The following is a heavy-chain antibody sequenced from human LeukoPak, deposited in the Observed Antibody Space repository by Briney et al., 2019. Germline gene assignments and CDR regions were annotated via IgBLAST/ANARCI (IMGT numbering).Heavy chain of an antibody. V-gene: IGHV4-4*07. CDR3: ARGPTHYDYVWGSYRLDY. D-gene: IGHD3-16*02. Sequence: SETLSLTCTVSGGSISSYYWSWIRQPAGKGLEWIGRIYTSGSTNYNPSLKSRVTMSVDTSKNQFSLKLSSVTAADTAVYYCARGPTHYDYVWGSYRLDYWGQGTLVTVSS. CDR2: IYTSGST. J-gene: IGHJ4*02. CDR1: GGSISSYY.